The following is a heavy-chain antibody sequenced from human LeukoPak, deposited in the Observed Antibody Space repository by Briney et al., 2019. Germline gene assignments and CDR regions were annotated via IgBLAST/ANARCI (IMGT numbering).Heavy chain of an antibody. Sequence: GGSLRLPCAASGFTFSSYSMNWVCQAPGKGLEWVSSISSSSSYIYYADSVKGRFTISRDNAKNSLYLQMNSLRAEDTAVYYCARTLLYYYDSSGYAFDIWGQGTMVTVSS. CDR1: GFTFSSYS. CDR2: ISSSSSYI. D-gene: IGHD3-22*01. J-gene: IGHJ3*02. V-gene: IGHV3-21*01. CDR3: ARTLLYYYDSSGYAFDI.